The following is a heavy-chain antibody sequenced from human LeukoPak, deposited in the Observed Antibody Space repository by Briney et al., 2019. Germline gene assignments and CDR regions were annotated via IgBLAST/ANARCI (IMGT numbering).Heavy chain of an antibody. D-gene: IGHD2-15*01. Sequence: PGGSLRLSCEAFGFTVSSNYMSWVRQAPGKGLEWVSVIYSGGSTYYADSVKGRFTISRDNSKNTLYLQMNSLRAEDTAVYYCATLAATPDYWGQGTLVTVSS. CDR3: ATLAATPDY. CDR1: GFTVSSNY. V-gene: IGHV3-53*01. J-gene: IGHJ4*02. CDR2: IYSGGST.